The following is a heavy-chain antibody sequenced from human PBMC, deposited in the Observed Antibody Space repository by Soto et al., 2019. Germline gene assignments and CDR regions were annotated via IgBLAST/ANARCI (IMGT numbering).Heavy chain of an antibody. J-gene: IGHJ4*02. CDR1: GFTVSSYA. V-gene: IGHV3-30-3*01. Sequence: QVQLVESGGGVVQPGRSLRLSCAASGFTVSSYAMHWVRQAPGKGLEWVAVISYDGSNKYYADSVKGRFTISRDNPKNTLYLQMNSLRAEDTAVYYCARDREGGFLVISHYLDYWCQGTLVTVSS. CDR3: ARDREGGFLVISHYLDY. CDR2: ISYDGSNK. D-gene: IGHD3-9*01.